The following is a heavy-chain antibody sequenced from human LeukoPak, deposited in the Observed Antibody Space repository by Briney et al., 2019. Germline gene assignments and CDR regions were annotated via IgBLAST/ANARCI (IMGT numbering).Heavy chain of an antibody. J-gene: IGHJ3*02. Sequence: PSETLSLTCTVSGGSISSYYWSWIRQPPGKGLEWIGYIYYSGSTNYNPSLKSRVTISVDTSKNQFSLKLSSVTAADTAVYYCARDRYYYDSSGYYGDAFDIWGQGTMVTLSS. CDR2: IYYSGST. D-gene: IGHD3-22*01. V-gene: IGHV4-59*01. CDR3: ARDRYYYDSSGYYGDAFDI. CDR1: GGSISSYY.